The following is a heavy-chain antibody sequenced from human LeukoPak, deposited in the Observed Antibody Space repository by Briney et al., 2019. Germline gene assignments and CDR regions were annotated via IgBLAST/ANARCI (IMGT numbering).Heavy chain of an antibody. CDR3: ARQGRAVALDY. Sequence: SETLSLTCAVSGYSISSGYYWGWIRQPPGKGLEWIGGIYHSGSTYYNPSLKSRVTISVDTSKNQFSLKLSSVTAADTAVYYCARQGRAVALDYWGQGTLVTVSS. CDR1: GYSISSGYY. V-gene: IGHV4-38-2*01. D-gene: IGHD6-19*01. J-gene: IGHJ4*02. CDR2: IYHSGST.